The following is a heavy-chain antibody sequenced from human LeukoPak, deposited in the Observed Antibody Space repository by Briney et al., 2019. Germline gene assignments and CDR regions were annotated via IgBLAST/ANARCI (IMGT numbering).Heavy chain of an antibody. CDR1: GYTFTSYY. Sequence: ASVKVCCKASGYTFTSYYMHWLRQAPGQGLEWMGVINPSGGSTSYAQKFQGRVTMTRDMSTSTVYMELSSLRSEDTAVYYCARGANDYGDYVGVDYWGQGTLVTVSS. CDR2: INPSGGST. V-gene: IGHV1-46*01. CDR3: ARGANDYGDYVGVDY. D-gene: IGHD4-17*01. J-gene: IGHJ4*02.